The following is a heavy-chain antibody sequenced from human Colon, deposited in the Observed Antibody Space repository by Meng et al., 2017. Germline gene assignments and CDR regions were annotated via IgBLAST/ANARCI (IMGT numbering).Heavy chain of an antibody. CDR2: VYHRGDT. J-gene: IGHJ4*02. D-gene: IGHD1-1*01. CDR3: GRDQGRQLINH. V-gene: IGHV4-4*02. CDR1: GVFSSSDIW. Sequence: VGLQESGPGLVDASGTLSLSCTVSGVFSSSDIWWSWFRQPPGKGLEWIGEVYHRGDTNYNPSLKSRVVISVDRSKNQFSLNLSSVTAADTAVYYCGRDQGRQLINHWGQGTLVTVSS.